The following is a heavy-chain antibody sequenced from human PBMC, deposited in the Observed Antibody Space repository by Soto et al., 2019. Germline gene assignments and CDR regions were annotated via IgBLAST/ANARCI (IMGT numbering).Heavy chain of an antibody. V-gene: IGHV3-33*01. J-gene: IGHJ4*02. CDR2: IWYDGSNK. Sequence: GGSLRLSCAASGVTFCSYGMHWVRQAPGKGLEWVAVIWYDGSNKYYADSVKGRFTISRDNSKNTLYLQMNSLRAEDTAVYYCARVYYDSSGYWPPGYWGQGTLVTVSS. CDR1: GVTFCSYG. CDR3: ARVYYDSSGYWPPGY. D-gene: IGHD3-22*01.